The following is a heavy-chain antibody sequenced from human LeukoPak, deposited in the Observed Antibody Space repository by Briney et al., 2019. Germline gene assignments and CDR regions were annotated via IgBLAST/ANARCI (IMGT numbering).Heavy chain of an antibody. CDR1: GFTVSSNY. CDR2: IYSGGST. CDR3: ATRGVAGNDY. J-gene: IGHJ4*02. V-gene: IGHV3-53*01. D-gene: IGHD6-19*01. Sequence: PGGSLRLSCAASGFTVSSNYMRWVRQAPGKGVGWGSVIYSGGSTYYADSVKGRFTISRDNSKNTLYLQMNSLRAEDTAVCYCATRGVAGNDYWGQGTLVTVSS.